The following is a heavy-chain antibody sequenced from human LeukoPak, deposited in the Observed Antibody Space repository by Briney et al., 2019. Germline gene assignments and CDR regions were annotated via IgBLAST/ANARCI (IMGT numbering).Heavy chain of an antibody. D-gene: IGHD1-26*01. CDR2: LGNDGDT. CDR3: AKQEGWELGDYYFDY. V-gene: IGHV3-23*01. Sequence: GGSLRPSCVASGFIFWDYAMSWVRQARGKGLEWVSTLGNDGDTYYADSVKGRFTISRDNSRNTMYLQTNSLRAEDTALYYCAKQEGWELGDYYFDYWGQGTLVTVSS. CDR1: GFIFWDYA. J-gene: IGHJ4*02.